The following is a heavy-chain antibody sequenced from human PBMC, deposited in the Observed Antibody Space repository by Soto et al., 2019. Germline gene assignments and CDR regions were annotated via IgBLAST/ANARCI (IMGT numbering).Heavy chain of an antibody. CDR1: GGTFSSYA. J-gene: IGHJ6*02. V-gene: IGHV1-69*01. Sequence: QVQLVQSGAEVKKPGSSVKVSCKASGGTFSSYAISWVRQAPGQGLEWMGGIIPIFGTANYAQKFQGRVTITADESTSTAYMELSSLRSEDTAVYYCARDKVGYYDSRGYYRVSVPPDYYYGMDVWGQGPTVTVSS. D-gene: IGHD3-22*01. CDR3: ARDKVGYYDSRGYYRVSVPPDYYYGMDV. CDR2: IIPIFGTA.